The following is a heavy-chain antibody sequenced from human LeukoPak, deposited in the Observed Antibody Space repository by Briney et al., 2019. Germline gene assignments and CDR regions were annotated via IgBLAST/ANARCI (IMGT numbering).Heavy chain of an antibody. CDR1: GFTFSSYG. V-gene: IGHV3-33*06. D-gene: IGHD6-13*01. CDR3: AKDVAIAAAWSDP. Sequence: GGSLRLSCAASGFTFSSYGMHWVRQAPGKGLEWVAVIWYDGGNKYYADSVKGRFTISRDNSKNTLYLQMNSLRAEDTAVYYCAKDVAIAAAWSDPWGQGTLVTVSS. J-gene: IGHJ5*02. CDR2: IWYDGGNK.